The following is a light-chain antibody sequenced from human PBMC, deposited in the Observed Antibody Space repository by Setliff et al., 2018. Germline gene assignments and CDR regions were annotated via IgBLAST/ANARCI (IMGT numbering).Light chain of an antibody. J-gene: IGLJ1*01. CDR1: SSNIGSNT. CDR3: AAWDDSLNGYV. CDR2: RNN. Sequence: QSVLTQPPSASGTPGQRVTISCSGSSSNIGSNTVNWYQQLPGTAPKLLIYRNNERPPGVPDRFSGSKSGTSASLAISGLQSGDEADYYCAAWDDSLNGYVFGTGTKVTVL. V-gene: IGLV1-44*01.